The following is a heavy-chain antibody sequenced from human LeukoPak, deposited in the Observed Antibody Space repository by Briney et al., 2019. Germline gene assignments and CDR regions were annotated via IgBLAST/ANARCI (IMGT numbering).Heavy chain of an antibody. Sequence: ASVKVSCKASGYTFTGYYMHWVRQAPGQGLEWMGWINPNSGGTNYAQKFQGRVTMTRDTSISTAYMELSRLRSDDTAVYYCAALYYYDSSGYYYVFDYWGQGTLVTVSP. CDR1: GYTFTGYY. V-gene: IGHV1-2*02. CDR3: AALYYYDSSGYYYVFDY. J-gene: IGHJ4*02. CDR2: INPNSGGT. D-gene: IGHD3-22*01.